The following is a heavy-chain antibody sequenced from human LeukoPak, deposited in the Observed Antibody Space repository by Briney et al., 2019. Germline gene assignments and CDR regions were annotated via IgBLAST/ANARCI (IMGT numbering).Heavy chain of an antibody. CDR1: GFTFSSYG. CDR2: IRYDGSNK. D-gene: IGHD3-22*01. Sequence: GGSLRLSCAASGFTFSSYGMHWVRQAPGKGLEWVAFIRYDGSNKYYADSVKGRFTISRDNAKNTLYLQMNSLRAEDTAVYYCAREAYDSSGYTFDYWGQGTLVTVSS. J-gene: IGHJ4*02. V-gene: IGHV3-30*02. CDR3: AREAYDSSGYTFDY.